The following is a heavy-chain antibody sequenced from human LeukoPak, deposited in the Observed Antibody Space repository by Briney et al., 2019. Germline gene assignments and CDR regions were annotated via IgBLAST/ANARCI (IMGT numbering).Heavy chain of an antibody. D-gene: IGHD2-15*01. CDR1: GGSISSYY. CDR3: ASLGYCSGGSCYSGVVHY. Sequence: SETLSLTCTVSGGSISSYYWSWIRQPPGKGLEWIGYIYYSGSTNYNPSLKSRVTISVDTSKNQFSLKLSSVTAADTAVYYCASLGYCSGGSCYSGVVHYWGQGTLVTVSS. V-gene: IGHV4-59*12. J-gene: IGHJ4*02. CDR2: IYYSGST.